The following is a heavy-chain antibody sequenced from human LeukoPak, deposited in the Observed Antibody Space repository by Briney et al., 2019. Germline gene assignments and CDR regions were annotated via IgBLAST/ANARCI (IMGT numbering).Heavy chain of an antibody. D-gene: IGHD5-18*01. CDR1: GFTFNYYA. CDR2: ISDNEGST. Sequence: GGSLRLSCATSGFTFNYYATSWVRQAPGKGLEWVSGISDNEGSTYYTDSVKGRFTISRDNTKNTVYLQMNNLRPDDTAVYFCARHDSFIPYWGQGTLVTVSS. V-gene: IGHV3-23*01. J-gene: IGHJ4*02. CDR3: ARHDSFIPY.